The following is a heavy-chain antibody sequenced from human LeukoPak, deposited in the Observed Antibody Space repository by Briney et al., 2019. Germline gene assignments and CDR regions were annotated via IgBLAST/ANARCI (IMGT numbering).Heavy chain of an antibody. V-gene: IGHV3-15*01. J-gene: IGHJ4*02. D-gene: IGHD3-10*01. CDR1: GFTVSSNY. Sequence: KPGGSLRLSCAASGFTVSSNYMSWVRQAPGKGLEWVGRIKSKTDGGTTDYAAPVKGRFTISRDDSKNTLYLQMNSLKTEDTAVYYCTTDIWFGDQEWDYWGQGTLITVSS. CDR3: TTDIWFGDQEWDY. CDR2: IKSKTDGGTT.